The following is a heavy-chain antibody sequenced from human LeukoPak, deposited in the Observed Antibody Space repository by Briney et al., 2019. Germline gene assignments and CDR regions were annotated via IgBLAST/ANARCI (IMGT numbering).Heavy chain of an antibody. Sequence: PGGSLRLSCAASGFTFDDYAMHWVRQAPGKGLEWVSGISWNSGSIGYADSVKGRFTISRDNAKNSLYLQMNSLRAEDMALYYCAKENSGIDDAFDIWGQGTMVTVSS. V-gene: IGHV3-9*03. D-gene: IGHD3-10*01. CDR3: AKENSGIDDAFDI. J-gene: IGHJ3*02. CDR2: ISWNSGSI. CDR1: GFTFDDYA.